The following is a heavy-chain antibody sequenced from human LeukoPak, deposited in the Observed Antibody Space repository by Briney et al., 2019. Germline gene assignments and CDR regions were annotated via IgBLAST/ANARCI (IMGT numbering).Heavy chain of an antibody. V-gene: IGHV3-74*01. CDR3: ARDYGRSRDYGMDV. D-gene: IGHD3-10*01. J-gene: IGHJ6*02. CDR2: INSDGSST. Sequence: GGSLRLTCAASGFTFSNYWMHWVRQAPGKGLVWVSRINSDGSSTSYADSVKGRFTISRDNAKNTLYLQMNSLRVEDTAVYYCARDYGRSRDYGMDVWGPGTTVTVSS. CDR1: GFTFSNYW.